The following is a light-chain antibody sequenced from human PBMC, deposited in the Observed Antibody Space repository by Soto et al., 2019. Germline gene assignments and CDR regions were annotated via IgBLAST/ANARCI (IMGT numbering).Light chain of an antibody. V-gene: IGKV3-20*01. J-gene: IGKJ2*01. CDR1: QTMTRAY. CDR3: HQYHSPPQT. Sequence: EIVLMQSPGTLSLSPGERATLSCRASQTMTRAYVAWYQQKPGQAPRLLIYAASYRATGISDKFSGSGSGTDFSLTISRLEPEDSAVYYCHQYHSPPQTSGQGTKVDIK. CDR2: AAS.